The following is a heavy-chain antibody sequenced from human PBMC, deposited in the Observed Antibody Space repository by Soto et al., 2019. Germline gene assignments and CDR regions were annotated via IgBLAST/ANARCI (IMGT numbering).Heavy chain of an antibody. CDR1: GGTFSNYA. CDR2: IIPIFGST. CDR3: ARERKGMDV. V-gene: IGHV1-69*13. J-gene: IGHJ6*02. Sequence: SVKVSCKASGGTFSNYAITWVRQAPGQGLEWMGRIIPIFGSTNFAQKFQGRVTLTANESTTTAYMELSSLRSEDTAVYYCARERKGMDVWGQGTTVTVSS.